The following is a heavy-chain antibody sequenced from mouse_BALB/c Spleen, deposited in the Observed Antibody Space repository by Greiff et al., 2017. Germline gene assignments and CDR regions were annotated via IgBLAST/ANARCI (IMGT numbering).Heavy chain of an antibody. CDR2: IYPGNGDT. J-gene: IGHJ4*01. D-gene: IGHD2-4*01. Sequence: QVQLKESGAELVKPGASVKMSCKASGYTFTSYNMHWVKQTPGQGLEWIGAIYPGNGDTSYNQKFKGKATLTADKSSSTAYMQLSSLTSEDSAVYYCARGRDYEGAMDYWGQGTSVTVSS. V-gene: IGHV1-12*01. CDR1: GYTFTSYN. CDR3: ARGRDYEGAMDY.